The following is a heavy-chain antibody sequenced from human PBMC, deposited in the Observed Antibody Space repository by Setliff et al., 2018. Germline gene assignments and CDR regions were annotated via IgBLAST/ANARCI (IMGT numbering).Heavy chain of an antibody. D-gene: IGHD2-2*01. CDR1: GYTFTSYY. CDR3: ARDPSVDIVVVPAAAFDY. CDR2: INPSGGST. V-gene: IGHV1-46*01. Sequence: ASVKVSCKASGYTFTSYYMHWVRQAPGQGLEWMGIINPSGGSTSYAQKFQGRVTITTDESTSTAYMELSSLRSEDTAVYYCARDPSVDIVVVPAAAFDYWGQGTLVTVSS. J-gene: IGHJ4*02.